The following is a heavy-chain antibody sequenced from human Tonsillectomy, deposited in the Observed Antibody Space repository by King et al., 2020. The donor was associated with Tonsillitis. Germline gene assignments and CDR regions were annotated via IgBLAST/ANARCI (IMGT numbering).Heavy chain of an antibody. CDR1: GFTFSSYG. Sequence: HVQLVQSGGGVVQPGRSLRLSCAASGFTFSSYGMHWVRQAPGKGLEWVAVISYDGRNKYYVDSVKGRFTITRDNAKNKLYLQLNSLRAEDTAVYYCARDSDGFIFDFSGEGAPVTVSS. V-gene: IGHV3-33*05. CDR3: ARDSDGFIFDF. CDR2: ISYDGRNK. D-gene: IGHD5-24*01. J-gene: IGHJ4*02.